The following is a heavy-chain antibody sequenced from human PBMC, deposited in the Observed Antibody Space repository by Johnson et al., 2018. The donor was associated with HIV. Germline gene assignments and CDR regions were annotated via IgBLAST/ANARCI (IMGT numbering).Heavy chain of an antibody. CDR2: IWYDGSNK. CDR1: GFTFSSYR. D-gene: IGHD4-23*01. J-gene: IGHJ3*02. CDR3: AKSPAKDHGGNSGAFDI. Sequence: VQLVESGGGVVQPGRSLRLSCAASGFTFSSYRMHWVRQAPGKGLEWVAVIWYDGSNKYYADSVKGRFTISRDNSKNTLYLQMNSRRAEDTAVYYCAKSPAKDHGGNSGAFDIWGQGTMVTVSS. V-gene: IGHV3-33*06.